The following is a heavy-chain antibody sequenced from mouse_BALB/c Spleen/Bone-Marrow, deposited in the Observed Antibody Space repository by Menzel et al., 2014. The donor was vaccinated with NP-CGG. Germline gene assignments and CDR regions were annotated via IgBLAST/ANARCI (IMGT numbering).Heavy chain of an antibody. D-gene: IGHD1-2*01. Sequence: AELVKPGASVKLSCTASGFNIKDTYMHWVKQRPEQGLEWIGRIDPANGNTKYDPKFQGKATITTDTSSNTAYLQVSSLTSEDTAVYYCASATTATYYAMDYWGQGTSVTVSS. V-gene: IGHV14-3*02. J-gene: IGHJ4*01. CDR3: ASATTATYYAMDY. CDR2: IDPANGNT. CDR1: GFNIKDTY.